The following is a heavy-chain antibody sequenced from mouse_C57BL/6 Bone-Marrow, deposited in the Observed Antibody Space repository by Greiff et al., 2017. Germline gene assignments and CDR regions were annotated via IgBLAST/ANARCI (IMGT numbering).Heavy chain of an antibody. V-gene: IGHV1-64*01. CDR1: GYTFTSYW. CDR2: IHPNSGST. Sequence: QVQLQQPGAELVKPGASVKLSCKASGYTFTSYWMHWVKQRPGQGLEWIGMIHPNSGSTNYNEKFKSKATLTVDKSSSTAYMQLSSLTSEDSAVYYWAKGPSYYYGSSHWYFDVWGTGTTVTVSS. CDR3: AKGPSYYYGSSHWYFDV. D-gene: IGHD1-1*01. J-gene: IGHJ1*03.